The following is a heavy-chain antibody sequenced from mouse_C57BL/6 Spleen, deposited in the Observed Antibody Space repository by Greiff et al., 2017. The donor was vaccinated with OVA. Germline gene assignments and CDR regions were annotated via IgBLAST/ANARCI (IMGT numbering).Heavy chain of an antibody. CDR2: INPNNGGT. J-gene: IGHJ4*01. CDR1: GYTFTDYY. CDR3: ARFITTVVAKGYYAMDY. Sequence: VQLQQSGPELVKPGASVKISCKASGYTFTDYYMNWVKQSHGKSLEWIGDINPNNGGTSYNQKFKGKATLTVDKSSSTAYMELRSLTSEDSAVYYCARFITTVVAKGYYAMDYWGQGTSVTVSS. D-gene: IGHD1-1*01. V-gene: IGHV1-26*01.